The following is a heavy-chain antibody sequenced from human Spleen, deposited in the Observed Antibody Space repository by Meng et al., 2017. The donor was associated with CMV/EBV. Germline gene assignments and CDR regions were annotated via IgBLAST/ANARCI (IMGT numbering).Heavy chain of an antibody. V-gene: IGHV3-23*01. CDR1: GFTFSNSG. CDR2: ISGGGDNT. J-gene: IGHJ4*02. CDR3: ARDAGIAWPFDY. Sequence: GESLKISCAASGFTFSNSGMSWVRQAPGKGLDWVSTISGGGDNTHYADSGKGRFTISRDNSKDTLYLQMDSLRVEDTAVYYCARDAGIAWPFDYWGQGTTVTVSS. D-gene: IGHD2-21*01.